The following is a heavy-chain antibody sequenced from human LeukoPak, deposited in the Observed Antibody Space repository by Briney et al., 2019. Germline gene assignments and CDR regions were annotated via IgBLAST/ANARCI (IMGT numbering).Heavy chain of an antibody. D-gene: IGHD6-13*01. CDR2: IYRGGTI. V-gene: IGHV4-4*09. Sequence: SETLSLTCPVSGGSISDYYWSWIRQPPGKGLEWIGYIYRGGTINYNPSVKSRVTMSLDTSKNQISLMLNSVTAADTAIYYCARHWLEAAKTYSYWFDPWGQGTLVTVSS. CDR1: GGSISDYY. J-gene: IGHJ5*02. CDR3: ARHWLEAAKTYSYWFDP.